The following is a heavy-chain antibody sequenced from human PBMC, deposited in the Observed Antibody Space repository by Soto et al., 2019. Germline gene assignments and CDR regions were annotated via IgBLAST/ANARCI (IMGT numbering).Heavy chain of an antibody. D-gene: IGHD3-9*01. V-gene: IGHV4-31*03. Sequence: PSETLSLTCTVSGDSLISGGHYWRWIRQHPGKGLEWIGHIYDSVNTYYSPSLRSRVTISADMSKNQFSLNLRSVTAADTAVYYCARVDHRGYFAILTDYWGQGTLVTVSS. CDR2: IYDSVNT. J-gene: IGHJ4*02. CDR1: GDSLISGGHY. CDR3: ARVDHRGYFAILTDY.